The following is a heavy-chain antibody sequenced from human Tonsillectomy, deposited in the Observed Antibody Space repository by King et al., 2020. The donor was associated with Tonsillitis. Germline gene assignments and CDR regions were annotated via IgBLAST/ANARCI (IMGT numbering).Heavy chain of an antibody. V-gene: IGHV1-18*04. CDR2: ISAYNGDT. J-gene: IGHJ4*02. D-gene: IGHD3-10*02. CDR1: GYTFSSYG. Sequence: QLVQSGAEVKKPGASVKVSCKASGYTFSSYGMTWVRQAPGQGLEWMGWISAYNGDTNYAQKFQGRVTMTTDTSTNTAYMELRSLRSDDTAVYYCARDYVTFDYWGQGTLVTVSS. CDR3: ARDYVTFDY.